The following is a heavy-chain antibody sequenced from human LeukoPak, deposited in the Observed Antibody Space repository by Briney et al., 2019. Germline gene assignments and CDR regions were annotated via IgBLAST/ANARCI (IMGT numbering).Heavy chain of an antibody. Sequence: GGSLRLSCAASGFTFSSYAMHWVRQAPGKGLEWVAVISYDGSNKYYADSVKGRFTISRGNSKNTLYLQMNSLRAEDTAVYYCARDYYGSGSPWGQGTLVTVSS. D-gene: IGHD3-10*01. CDR1: GFTFSSYA. V-gene: IGHV3-30-3*01. J-gene: IGHJ4*02. CDR3: ARDYYGSGSP. CDR2: ISYDGSNK.